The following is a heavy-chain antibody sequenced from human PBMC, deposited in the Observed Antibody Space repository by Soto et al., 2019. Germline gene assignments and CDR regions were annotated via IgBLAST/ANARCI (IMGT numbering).Heavy chain of an antibody. D-gene: IGHD1-7*01. V-gene: IGHV3-30*03. J-gene: IGHJ4*02. CDR1: GFSFSSFG. CDR3: ARRTSAYYLDS. CDR2: ISYDGREK. Sequence: QVQLVESGGGVVQPGTSLRLSCAASGFSFSSFGMNWVRQAPGRGLEWVAVISYDGREKYYADSVRGRFTISRDNSKNTLYLQMDSLRAEDTAVFYCARRTSAYYLDSWGQGTLVTVSS.